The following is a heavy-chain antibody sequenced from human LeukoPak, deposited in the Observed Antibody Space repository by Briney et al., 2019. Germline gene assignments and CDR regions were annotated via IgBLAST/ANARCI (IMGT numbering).Heavy chain of an antibody. CDR3: AKGLYSSSQPRHPYFHH. CDR1: GVTLSSYA. Sequence: PGGPLLLSCAASGVTLSSYAMSWARQAPGKGLEWVSAISGSGSSTYYADSVKGRFTISRDNSKNTLYLQINSLRADDTAVYCCAKGLYSSSQPRHPYFHHWGQGTLVTVSS. D-gene: IGHD6-13*01. V-gene: IGHV3-23*01. J-gene: IGHJ1*01. CDR2: ISGSGSST.